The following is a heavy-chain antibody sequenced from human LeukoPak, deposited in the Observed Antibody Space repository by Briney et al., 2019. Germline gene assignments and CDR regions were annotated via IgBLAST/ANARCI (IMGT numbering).Heavy chain of an antibody. CDR2: ISSGVNYI. D-gene: IGHD3-10*01. CDR3: ARDPLKRRGVIITGDY. CDR1: GFTFSSYT. J-gene: IGHJ4*02. Sequence: GGSLRLSCAASGFTFSSYTMSWVRQAPGKGLEWVSSISSGVNYIYYADLLKGRFTISRDNAKNSLYLQMNSLRAEDTAVYYCARDPLKRRGVIITGDYWGQGTLVTVSS. V-gene: IGHV3-21*01.